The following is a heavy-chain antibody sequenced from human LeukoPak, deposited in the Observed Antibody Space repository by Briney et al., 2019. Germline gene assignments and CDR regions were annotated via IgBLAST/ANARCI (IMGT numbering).Heavy chain of an antibody. J-gene: IGHJ4*02. D-gene: IGHD1-20*01. CDR2: INPNSGGT. Sequence: GASVKVSCKASGYTFTGYYMHWVRQAPGQGLEWMGWINPNSGGTNYAQKFQGRVTMTRDTSISTAYMELSRLRSDDTAVYYCARDRVSITGTVREFDYWGQGTLVTVSS. CDR3: ARDRVSITGTVREFDY. CDR1: GYTFTGYY. V-gene: IGHV1-2*02.